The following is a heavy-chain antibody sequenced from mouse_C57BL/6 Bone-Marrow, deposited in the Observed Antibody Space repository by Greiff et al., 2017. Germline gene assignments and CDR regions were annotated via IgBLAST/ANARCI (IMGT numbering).Heavy chain of an antibody. CDR1: GFNIKDDY. D-gene: IGHD1-1*01. CDR2: IDPENGDP. V-gene: IGHV14-4*01. J-gene: IGHJ1*03. Sequence: EVKLMESGAELVRPGASVKLSCTASGFNIKDDYMHWVKQRPEQGLAWIGWIDPENGDPASASKFQGKATITADTSSNTAYLQLSSLTSEDTAVYYCTTHYGSSHWYFDVGGTGTTVTVSS. CDR3: TTHYGSSHWYFDV.